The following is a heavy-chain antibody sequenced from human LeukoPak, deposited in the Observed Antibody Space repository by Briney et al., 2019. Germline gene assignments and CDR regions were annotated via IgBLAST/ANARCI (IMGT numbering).Heavy chain of an antibody. CDR2: IWYDGSNK. D-gene: IGHD1-26*01. V-gene: IGHV3-33*01. J-gene: IGHJ6*02. CDR1: GFAFSSYG. CDR3: ARDPSGSYYTYYHYYGMDV. Sequence: PGRSLRLSCAASGFAFSSYGMHWVRQAPGKGLEWVAVIWYDGSNKYYADSVKGRFTISRDNSKNTLYLQMNSLRAEDTAVYYCARDPSGSYYTYYHYYGMDVWGQGTTVTVSS.